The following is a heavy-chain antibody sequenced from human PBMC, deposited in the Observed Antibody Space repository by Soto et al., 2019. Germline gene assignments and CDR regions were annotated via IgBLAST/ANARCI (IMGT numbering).Heavy chain of an antibody. J-gene: IGHJ6*02. CDR2: INPNSGGT. CDR3: ARGPDGSGSYYTPFHTHYYYGMDV. Sequence: RASVKVSCKASGYTFTGYYMHWVRQAPGQGLEWMGWINPNSGGTNYAQKFQGRVTMTRDTSISTAYMELSRLRSDDTAVYYCARGPDGSGSYYTPFHTHYYYGMDVWGQGTTVTVSS. CDR1: GYTFTGYY. V-gene: IGHV1-2*02. D-gene: IGHD3-10*01.